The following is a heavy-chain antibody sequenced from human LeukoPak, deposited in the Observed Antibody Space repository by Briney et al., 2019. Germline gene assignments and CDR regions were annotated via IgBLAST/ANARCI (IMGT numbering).Heavy chain of an antibody. CDR3: AKVLTAAGLDL. Sequence: PSETLSLTCSVSGGSMSDSITWGWVRQPPGKGLEWLANIHDDGRTAPNPSLRSRLTISQDRSKNQISLKVSSVTAADTAFYYCAKVLTAAGLDLWGQGILVTVSS. J-gene: IGHJ5*02. CDR1: GGSMSDSIT. CDR2: IHDDGRT. D-gene: IGHD6-25*01. V-gene: IGHV4/OR15-8*01.